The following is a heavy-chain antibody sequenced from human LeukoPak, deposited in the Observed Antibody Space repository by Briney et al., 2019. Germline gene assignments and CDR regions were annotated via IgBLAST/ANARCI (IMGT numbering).Heavy chain of an antibody. CDR1: GGSISSSSYY. D-gene: IGHD6-19*01. J-gene: IGHJ5*02. Sequence: PSETLSLTCTVSGGSISSSSYYWGWIRQPPGKGLEWIGSIYYSGSTYYNPSLKSRVTISVDTSKNQFSLKLSSVTAADTAVYYCARGRSSGWYGNVFDPWGQGTLVTVSS. CDR2: IYYSGST. CDR3: ARGRSSGWYGNVFDP. V-gene: IGHV4-39*07.